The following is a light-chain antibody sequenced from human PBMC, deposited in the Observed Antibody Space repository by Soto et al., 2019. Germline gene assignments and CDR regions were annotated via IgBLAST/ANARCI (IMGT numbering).Light chain of an antibody. J-gene: IGKJ3*01. CDR2: GGF. V-gene: IGKV3-15*01. Sequence: IVLTQSTGTLSVSPGERVILSCRASQTLRNKLAWYQQKPGQAPRLLIYGGFTRATSIPARFSGSGSGTEFTLTTNSLKSEDFAIYYCQQHNASPLTFGPGTKLDLK. CDR1: QTLRNK. CDR3: QQHNASPLT.